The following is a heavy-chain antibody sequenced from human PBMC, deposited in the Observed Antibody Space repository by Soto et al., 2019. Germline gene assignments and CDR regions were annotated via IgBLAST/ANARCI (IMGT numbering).Heavy chain of an antibody. V-gene: IGHV4-59*01. CDR2: IYYSGST. Sequence: SETLSLTCTVSGGSISSYYWSWIRQPPGKGLEWIGYIYYSGSTNYNPSLKSRVTISVDTSKNQFSLKLSSVTAADTAVYYCARFIPPYTQTTSNWFDPWGQGTLVTVSS. J-gene: IGHJ5*02. D-gene: IGHD1-1*01. CDR3: ARFIPPYTQTTSNWFDP. CDR1: GGSISSYY.